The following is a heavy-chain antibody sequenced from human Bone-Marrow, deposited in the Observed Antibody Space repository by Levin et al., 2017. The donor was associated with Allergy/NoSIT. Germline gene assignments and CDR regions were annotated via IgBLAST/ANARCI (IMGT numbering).Heavy chain of an antibody. CDR1: GGTISNYY. CDR3: ARHEQQLCFDY. Sequence: KASETLSLTCNVSGGTISNYYWSWIRQSPGKGLEWIGYIYYIGSTNYNPSLKSRVTISVDTSQNQFSLKLSSVTAADTAVYYCARHEQQLCFDYWGQGILVTVSS. V-gene: IGHV4-59*08. J-gene: IGHJ4*02. CDR2: IYYIGST. D-gene: IGHD6-13*01.